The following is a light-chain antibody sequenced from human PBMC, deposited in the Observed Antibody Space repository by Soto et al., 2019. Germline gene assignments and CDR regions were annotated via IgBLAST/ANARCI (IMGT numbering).Light chain of an antibody. V-gene: IGKV1-39*01. CDR1: QSIRSF. CDR2: AAS. J-gene: IGKJ1*01. Sequence: DIQMTQSPSSLSASVGDRVTTTRRASQSIRSFLNWYQQKPGKAPKLLIYAASSLQSGVQSRFRGSGSGTDFTLTISSLQPEDFATYYCQQSYSTPRTFGQGTKVEIK. CDR3: QQSYSTPRT.